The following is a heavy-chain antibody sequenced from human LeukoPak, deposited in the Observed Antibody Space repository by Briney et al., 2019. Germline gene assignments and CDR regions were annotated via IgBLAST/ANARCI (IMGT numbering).Heavy chain of an antibody. J-gene: IGHJ4*02. CDR2: IYSGGST. CDR1: GSTVSSNY. CDR3: ASSSGYYRFDY. V-gene: IGHV3-66*01. D-gene: IGHD3-22*01. Sequence: GGSLRLSCAASGSTVSSNYMSWVRQAPGKGLEWVSVIYSGGSTYYADSVKGRFTISRDNSKNTLYLQMNSLRAADTAMYYCASSSGYYRFDYWGQGTLVTVSS.